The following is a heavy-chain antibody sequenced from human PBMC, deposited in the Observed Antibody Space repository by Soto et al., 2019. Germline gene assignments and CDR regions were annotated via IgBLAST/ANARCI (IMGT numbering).Heavy chain of an antibody. CDR3: ARRGDYFDY. CDR1: GFSLRAYY. J-gene: IGHJ4*02. V-gene: IGHV3-11*01. D-gene: IGHD3-10*01. CDR2: ISSDSSTI. Sequence: QVELVESGGGSVKPGGSLRLSCAASGFSLRAYYMSWVRQAPGKGLEWVSYISSDSSTISYADAVKGRFTISRDNAKNSLSLQMDSLTAEDTALYYCARRGDYFDYWGQGTLVTVSS.